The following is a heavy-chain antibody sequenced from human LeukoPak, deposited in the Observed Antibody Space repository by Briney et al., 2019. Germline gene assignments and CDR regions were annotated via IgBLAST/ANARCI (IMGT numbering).Heavy chain of an antibody. V-gene: IGHV4-59*08. CDR1: GGSISSYY. CDR3: ARSPRIAAAGTVDFDY. Sequence: SETLSLTCTVSGGSISSYYWSWIRQPPGKGLEWIGYIYYSGSTNYNPSLKSRVTISVDTSKNQFSLKLSSVTAADTAVYYCARSPRIAAAGTVDFDYWGQGALVTVSS. J-gene: IGHJ4*02. D-gene: IGHD6-13*01. CDR2: IYYSGST.